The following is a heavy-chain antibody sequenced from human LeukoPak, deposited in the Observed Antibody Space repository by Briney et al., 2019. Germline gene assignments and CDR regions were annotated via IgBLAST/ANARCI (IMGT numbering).Heavy chain of an antibody. D-gene: IGHD3-16*02. V-gene: IGHV1-2*02. CDR2: INPNSGGT. Sequence: ASVKVSCTASGYTFAGYYMHWVRQAPGQGLEWMGWINPNSGGTNYAQKFQGRVTMTRDTSISTAYMELSRLRSDDTAVYYCARDPGGDYDYVWGSYRPPGGTEVFDYWGQGTLVTVSS. CDR3: ARDPGGDYDYVWGSYRPPGGTEVFDY. J-gene: IGHJ4*02. CDR1: GYTFAGYY.